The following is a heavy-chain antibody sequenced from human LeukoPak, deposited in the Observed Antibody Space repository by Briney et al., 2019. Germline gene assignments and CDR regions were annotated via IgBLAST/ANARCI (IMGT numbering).Heavy chain of an antibody. Sequence: PSETLSLTCTVSGGSISSHYWAWIRQSAGKGLEWIGRIYSSGSTNYNPSLKSRVTMSVDTSKNQLSLKLSSVTAADTAVYYCARQYSSSWYGDVYWGQGTLVTVS. CDR1: GGSISSHY. J-gene: IGHJ4*02. CDR3: ARQYSSSWYGDVY. D-gene: IGHD6-13*01. V-gene: IGHV4-4*07. CDR2: IYSSGST.